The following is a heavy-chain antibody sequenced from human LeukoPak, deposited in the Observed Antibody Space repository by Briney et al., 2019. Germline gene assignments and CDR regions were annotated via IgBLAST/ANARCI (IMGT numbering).Heavy chain of an antibody. CDR3: ARDSFGSGWYAP. CDR1: NGSISTYY. CDR2: IYHSGTT. D-gene: IGHD6-19*01. V-gene: IGHV4-59*01. Sequence: PSETLSLTCTVSNGSISTYYWSWIRQPLGKGLEWIGHIYHSGTTIYNPTLKSRVTMSVDTSRNQFSLHLTSVTAADTAVYFCARDSFGSGWYAPWGRGTLVTVSS. J-gene: IGHJ2*01.